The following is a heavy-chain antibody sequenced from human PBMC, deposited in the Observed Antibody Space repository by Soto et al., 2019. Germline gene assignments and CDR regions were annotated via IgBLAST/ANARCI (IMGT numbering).Heavy chain of an antibody. CDR1: GFTFTTYA. CDR2: ISNDGRGK. V-gene: IGHV3-30*04. Sequence: GGSLRLSCAASGFTFTTYAIHWVRQAPGKGLEWVAVISNDGRGKYYADSVKGRFTISRDNSKNTLYLQMNSLRSDDTAVYYCARDQCFGGGRSCYYFDFWGQGTLVTVS. CDR3: ARDQCFGGGRSCYYFDF. J-gene: IGHJ4*02. D-gene: IGHD2-15*01.